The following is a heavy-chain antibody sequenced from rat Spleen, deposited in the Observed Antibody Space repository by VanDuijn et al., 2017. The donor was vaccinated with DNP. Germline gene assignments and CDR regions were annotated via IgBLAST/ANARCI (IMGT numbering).Heavy chain of an antibody. V-gene: IGHV5-7*01. CDR1: GFTFSDYY. Sequence: EVQLVESGGGLVQPGRSLKLSCAASGFTFSDYYMAWVRQAPTKGLEWVASISYDGGSTYYRDSVKGRFTISRNNAKNTLYLQMDSLRSEDTATYYCARPNFGSPYYFDYWGQGVMVTVSS. CDR3: ARPNFGSPYYFDY. J-gene: IGHJ2*01. CDR2: ISYDGGST. D-gene: IGHD1-3*01.